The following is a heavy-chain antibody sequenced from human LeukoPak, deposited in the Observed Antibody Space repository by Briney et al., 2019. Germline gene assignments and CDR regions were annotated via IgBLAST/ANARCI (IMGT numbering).Heavy chain of an antibody. CDR2: ISGSGGST. J-gene: IGHJ5*02. Sequence: SGGSLRLSCAASGFTFSSYGMSWVRQAPGKGLEWVSAISGSGGSTYYADSVKGRFTISRDNSKNTLYLQMNSLRAEDTAVYYCAKGGVKYYDILTGYYIDWFDPWGQGTLVTVSS. CDR1: GFTFSSYG. CDR3: AKGGVKYYDILTGYYIDWFDP. V-gene: IGHV3-23*01. D-gene: IGHD3-9*01.